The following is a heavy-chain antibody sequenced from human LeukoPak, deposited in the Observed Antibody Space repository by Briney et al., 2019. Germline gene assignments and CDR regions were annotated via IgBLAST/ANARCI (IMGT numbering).Heavy chain of an antibody. J-gene: IGHJ4*02. CDR3: ARGEYSYGNDY. Sequence: ASVKVSCKASGYIFTSYFMHWVRQAPGQGLEWMGIINPSGGNTNYAQKFQGRVTMTRDTSTSTVYMGLSSLRSEDTAVYYCARGEYSYGNDYWGQGTLVTVSS. D-gene: IGHD5-18*01. V-gene: IGHV1-46*01. CDR1: GYIFTSYF. CDR2: INPSGGNT.